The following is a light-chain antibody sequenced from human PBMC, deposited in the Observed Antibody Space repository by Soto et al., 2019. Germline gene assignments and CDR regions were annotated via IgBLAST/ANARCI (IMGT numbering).Light chain of an antibody. CDR2: WAS. Sequence: DIVMTQSPDSLAVSLGERATINCKSSQSLLYSGDNKDYLAWYQQKPGQPPKLLIYWASTRESGVPDRFSGSGSGTDFTLTISSLQAEDVAVYYCQQYYGTPVTFGGGTEVEIK. CDR3: QQYYGTPVT. CDR1: QSLLYSGDNKDY. J-gene: IGKJ4*01. V-gene: IGKV4-1*01.